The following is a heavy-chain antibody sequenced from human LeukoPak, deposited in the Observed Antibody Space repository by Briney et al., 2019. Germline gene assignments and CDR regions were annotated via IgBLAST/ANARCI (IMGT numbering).Heavy chain of an antibody. V-gene: IGHV1-18*01. D-gene: IGHD6-19*01. CDR2: IRTYNGNT. CDR3: ARFGLGKHIEVAGIPFDI. Sequence: ASVKVSCKASGYTFTSYGINWVRQAPGQGLEWMGWIRTYNGNTNYAQKLQGRVTMTTDTSTSTAYMELRSLRSDDTALYYCARFGLGKHIEVAGIPFDIWGQGTMVTVSS. CDR1: GYTFTSYG. J-gene: IGHJ3*02.